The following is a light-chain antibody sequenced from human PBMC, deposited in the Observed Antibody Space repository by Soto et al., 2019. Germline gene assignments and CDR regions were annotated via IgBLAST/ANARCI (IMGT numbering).Light chain of an antibody. CDR1: QSITTY. CDR3: QQYSTYSGT. CDR2: AAA. J-gene: IGKJ1*01. V-gene: IGKV1-39*01. Sequence: DIQMTQSPSSLSASVGDRVTITCRASQSITTYLNWYQQTSGEAPKLLIYAAARLQTGVPSRFSGSGFGTEFSLTISSLQPDDSATYYCQQYSTYSGTFGQGTKVDIK.